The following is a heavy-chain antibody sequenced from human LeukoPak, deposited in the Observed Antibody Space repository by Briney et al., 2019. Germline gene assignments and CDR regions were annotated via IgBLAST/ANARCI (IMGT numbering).Heavy chain of an antibody. CDR3: AREPVAGNQAYFDY. D-gene: IGHD6-19*01. CDR2: IYYSGST. J-gene: IGHJ4*02. Sequence: PSETLSLTCTVSGGSISSYYWSWIRQPPGKGLDWIGYIYYSGSTNYNPSLKSRVTISVDTSKNQFSLKLSSVTAADTAVYYCAREPVAGNQAYFDYWGQGTLVTVSS. V-gene: IGHV4-59*01. CDR1: GGSISSYY.